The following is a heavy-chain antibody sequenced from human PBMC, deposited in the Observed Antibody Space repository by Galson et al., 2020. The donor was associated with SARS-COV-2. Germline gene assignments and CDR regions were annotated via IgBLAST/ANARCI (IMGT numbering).Heavy chain of an antibody. CDR1: GDSIRTSSYY. V-gene: IGHV4-39*01. CDR2: IFYSGTT. D-gene: IGHD1-20*01. Sequence: SETLSLTCTVSGDSIRTSSYYWGWIRQTPGKGLEWIGSIFYSGTTYYNPSLKTRVTIFVDRSKNQFSLKLNSVTAADTAVYYCARPHQRLIYSLNDLDFHAFDIWGPGTLVTVSS. CDR3: ARPHQRLIYSLNDLDFHAFDI. J-gene: IGHJ3*02.